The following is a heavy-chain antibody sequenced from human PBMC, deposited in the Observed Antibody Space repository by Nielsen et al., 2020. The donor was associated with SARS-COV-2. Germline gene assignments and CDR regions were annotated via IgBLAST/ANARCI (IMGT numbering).Heavy chain of an antibody. CDR3: AKGYSYGTEGFNY. Sequence: GGSLRLSCAASGFTFDDYGMSWVRQAPGKGLEWVSGISWNSGSIGYADSVKGRFTISRDNAKNSLYLQMNSLRAEDTALYYCAKGYSYGTEGFNYWGQGTLVTVSS. J-gene: IGHJ4*02. CDR2: ISWNSGSI. D-gene: IGHD5-18*01. CDR1: GFTFDDYG. V-gene: IGHV3-9*01.